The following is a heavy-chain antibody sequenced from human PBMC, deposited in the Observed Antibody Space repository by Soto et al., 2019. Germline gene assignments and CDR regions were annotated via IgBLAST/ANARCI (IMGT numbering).Heavy chain of an antibody. CDR2: IDAGNGNT. J-gene: IGHJ5*02. CDR1: GYTFTSHA. CDR3: ARDGIAAAGTSWFDT. Sequence: QVQLVQSGAEEKKPGASVKVSCKPSGYTFTSHATHWVRQAPGQRLEWMGWIDAGNGNTQYSQKFNGRVTIHTDRSASTAYMELSSLRSEDTAVYYWARDGIAAAGTSWFDTWGQGTLVTVSS. D-gene: IGHD6-13*01. V-gene: IGHV1-3*05.